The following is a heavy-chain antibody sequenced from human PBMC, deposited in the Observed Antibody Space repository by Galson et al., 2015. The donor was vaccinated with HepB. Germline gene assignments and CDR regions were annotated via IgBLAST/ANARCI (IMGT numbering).Heavy chain of an antibody. CDR1: GFTFSSYA. CDR2: INQDGSSK. CDR3: ARGLVHIGDYVDSTGTLDS. V-gene: IGHV3-7*03. J-gene: IGHJ4*02. D-gene: IGHD3-22*01. Sequence: SLRLSCAASGFTFSSYAMTWVRQAPGKGLEWVAHINQDGSSKYYVDSVKGRFTISRDNAKDSVYLQLDSLRAEDTAVYYCARGLVHIGDYVDSTGTLDSWGQGTLVTVSS.